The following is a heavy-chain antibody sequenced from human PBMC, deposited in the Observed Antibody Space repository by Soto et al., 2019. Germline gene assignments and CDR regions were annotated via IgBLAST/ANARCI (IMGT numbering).Heavy chain of an antibody. CDR1: GYTFTNYY. Sequence: QVQLVQSGAEVRMPGASVKVSCKASGYTFTNYYIHWVRQAPRQGLEWMGIINPSGGSTRYSPKFQGRLTMTGDTSTSTVYMELSSLRSDDTAVFYCAREASAVAGTNFDYWGQGTLVTVSS. CDR3: AREASAVAGTNFDY. D-gene: IGHD6-19*01. V-gene: IGHV1-46*01. J-gene: IGHJ4*02. CDR2: INPSGGST.